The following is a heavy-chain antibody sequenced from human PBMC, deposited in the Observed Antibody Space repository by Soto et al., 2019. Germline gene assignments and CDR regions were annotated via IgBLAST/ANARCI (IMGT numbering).Heavy chain of an antibody. CDR3: ARELNTDSSAYYSFAY. J-gene: IGHJ4*02. CDR2: VGTNNDNT. V-gene: IGHV1-18*01. CDR1: GYTFTAYV. Sequence: SVKVSCTTSGYTFTAYVLAGLRQAPGQRPEWMGWVGTNNDNTNYAEKFQGRVTMTTDTSTATTYMELSSLRSDDTAVYYCARELNTDSSAYYSFAYWGQGTLVTVSS. D-gene: IGHD3-22*01.